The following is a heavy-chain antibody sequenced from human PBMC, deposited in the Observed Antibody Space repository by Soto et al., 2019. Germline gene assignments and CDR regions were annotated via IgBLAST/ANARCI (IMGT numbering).Heavy chain of an antibody. CDR2: INSDGSTT. CDR1: GFTFSSYW. CDR3: AKQFDY. Sequence: EVQLVESGGGLDQPGGSLRLSCAASGFTFSSYWMNWVRQAPGKGLVWVSRINSDGSTTGYADAVKGRFTISRDNAKNTLYLQMNSLRAEDMAVYYCAKQFDYWGQGTLVTVSS. V-gene: IGHV3-74*01. J-gene: IGHJ4*02.